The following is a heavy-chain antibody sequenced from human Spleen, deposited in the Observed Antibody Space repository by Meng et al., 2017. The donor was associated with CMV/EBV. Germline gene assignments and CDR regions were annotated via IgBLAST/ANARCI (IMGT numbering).Heavy chain of an antibody. Sequence: GSLRLSCTVSGGSISSYYWSWIRQPPGRGLEWIGEIYHSGSTYYNPSLKSRVTISVDTSKNQFSLKLSSVTAADTAVYYCARDRVIAARAVDMNGMDVWGQGTTVTVSS. D-gene: IGHD6-6*01. J-gene: IGHJ6*02. CDR3: ARDRVIAARAVDMNGMDV. CDR2: IYHSGST. CDR1: GGSISSYY. V-gene: IGHV4-59*12.